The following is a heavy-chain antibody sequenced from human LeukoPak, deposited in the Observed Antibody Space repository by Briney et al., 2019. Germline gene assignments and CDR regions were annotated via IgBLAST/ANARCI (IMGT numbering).Heavy chain of an antibody. CDR2: INHSGST. V-gene: IGHV4-34*01. CDR1: GGSFSGYY. J-gene: IGHJ4*02. CDR3: ARAPYCSSTSCDPKDY. Sequence: PSETLSLTCAVYGGSFSGYYWSWIRQPPGKGLEWIGEINHSGSTNYNPSLESRVTISVDTSKNQFSLKLSSVTAADTAVYYCARAPYCSSTSCDPKDYWGQGTLVTVSS. D-gene: IGHD2-2*01.